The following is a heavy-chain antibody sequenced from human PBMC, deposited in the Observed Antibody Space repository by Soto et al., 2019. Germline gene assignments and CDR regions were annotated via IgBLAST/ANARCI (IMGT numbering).Heavy chain of an antibody. D-gene: IGHD6-19*01. CDR1: GFTFDDYG. CDR3: AREAGTWHLPLNWFDP. CDR2: INWNGGST. J-gene: IGHJ5*02. Sequence: GGSLRLSCAASGFTFDDYGMSWVRQAPWKGLEWVSGINWNGGSTGYADSVKGRFTISRDNAKNSLYLQMNSLRAEDTALYYCAREAGTWHLPLNWFDPWGQGTLVTVSS. V-gene: IGHV3-20*04.